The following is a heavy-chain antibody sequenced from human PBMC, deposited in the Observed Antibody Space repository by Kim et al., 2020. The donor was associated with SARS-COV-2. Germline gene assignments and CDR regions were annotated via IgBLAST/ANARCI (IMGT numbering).Heavy chain of an antibody. V-gene: IGHV3-9*01. CDR2: ISWNSGSI. CDR3: AKDIDGLITPVAFEI. CDR1: GFTFDDYA. D-gene: IGHD3-16*02. Sequence: GGSLRLSCAASGFTFDDYAMHWVRQAPGKGLEWVSGISWNSGSIGYADSVKGRFTISRDNAKNSLYLQMNSLRAEDTALYYCAKDIDGLITPVAFEIWGQGAMVTVSS. J-gene: IGHJ3*02.